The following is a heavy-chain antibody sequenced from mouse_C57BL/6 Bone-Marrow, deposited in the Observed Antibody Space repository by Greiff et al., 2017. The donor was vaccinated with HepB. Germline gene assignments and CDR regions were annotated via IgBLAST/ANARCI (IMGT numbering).Heavy chain of an antibody. Sequence: QPGAELVRPGTSVKLSCKASGYTFTSYWMHWVKQRPGQGLEWIGVIDPSDSYTNYNQKFKGKATLTVDTSSSTAYMQLSSLTSEDSAVYYCARWDLWGQGTTLTVSS. D-gene: IGHD4-1*01. V-gene: IGHV1-59*01. J-gene: IGHJ2*01. CDR2: IDPSDSYT. CDR3: ARWDL. CDR1: GYTFTSYW.